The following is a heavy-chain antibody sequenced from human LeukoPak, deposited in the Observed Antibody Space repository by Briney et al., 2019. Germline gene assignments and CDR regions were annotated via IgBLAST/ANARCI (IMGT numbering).Heavy chain of an antibody. D-gene: IGHD6-6*01. CDR2: ISSSGSTI. J-gene: IGHJ5*02. Sequence: GGSLRLSCAASGFTFSSYEMNWVRQAPGKGLEWVSYISSSGSTIYYADSVKGRFTISRDNAKNSLYLQMNSLRAEDTAVYYCARGLSGYSSSLGSWGQGTLVTVSS. CDR3: ARGLSGYSSSLGS. CDR1: GFTFSSYE. V-gene: IGHV3-48*03.